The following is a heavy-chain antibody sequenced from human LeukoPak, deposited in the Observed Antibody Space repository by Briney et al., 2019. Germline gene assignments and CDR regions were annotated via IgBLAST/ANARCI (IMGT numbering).Heavy chain of an antibody. CDR1: GFTFSSYA. CDR3: ARGGQNFDFWRFDY. D-gene: IGHD3-3*01. V-gene: IGHV3-23*01. J-gene: IGHJ4*02. CDR2: ISGSGGST. Sequence: GGSLKLSCAVSGFTFSSYAMSWVRQAPGKGLEWVSSISGSGGSTYYADYVKGRSTISRDNSKNVVYFEMHSLRGEDTAVYFCARGGQNFDFWRFDYWGQGTLVVVSS.